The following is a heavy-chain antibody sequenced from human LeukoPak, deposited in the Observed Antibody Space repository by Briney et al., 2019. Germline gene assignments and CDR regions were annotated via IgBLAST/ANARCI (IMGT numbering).Heavy chain of an antibody. V-gene: IGHV1-2*06. D-gene: IGHD6-19*01. CDR1: GYTFTGYY. Sequence: ASVKVSCTASGYTFTGYYMHWVRQAPGQGLEWMGRINPNSGGTNYAQKFQGRVTMTTDTSTSTAYMELRSLRSDDTAVYYCARDRRSGAPKYWGQGTLVTVSS. CDR2: INPNSGGT. J-gene: IGHJ4*02. CDR3: ARDRRSGAPKY.